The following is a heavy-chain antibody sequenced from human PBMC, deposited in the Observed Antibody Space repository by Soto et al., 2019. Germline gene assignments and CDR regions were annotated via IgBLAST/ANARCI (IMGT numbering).Heavy chain of an antibody. CDR3: ARDRDYYDSSGYYYDAFDI. Sequence: TSETLSLTCSVSGGSITSSSYYWGWIRQPPGKGLECIGNIYYDGNTYYNPSLKSRVTISVDTSKNQFSLKLSSVTAADTAVYYCARDRDYYDSSGYYYDAFDIWGQGTMVTVSS. CDR1: GGSITSSSYY. CDR2: IYYDGNT. V-gene: IGHV4-39*07. J-gene: IGHJ3*02. D-gene: IGHD3-22*01.